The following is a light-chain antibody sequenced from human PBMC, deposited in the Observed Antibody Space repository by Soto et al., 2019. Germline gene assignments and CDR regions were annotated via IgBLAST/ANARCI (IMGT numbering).Light chain of an antibody. CDR1: QSISNW. CDR2: KAS. Sequence: DIQMTQSPSTLSASVGDRVIITCRASQSISNWLAWYQQKPGKAPNLLIYKASSLKSGVPSRFSGSGFGTEFSLTVSSLQPEDFATYYCQQYESYPLTFGGGTKVDIK. J-gene: IGKJ4*01. CDR3: QQYESYPLT. V-gene: IGKV1-5*03.